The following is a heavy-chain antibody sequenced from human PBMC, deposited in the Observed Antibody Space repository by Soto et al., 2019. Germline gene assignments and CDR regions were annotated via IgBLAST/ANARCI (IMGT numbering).Heavy chain of an antibody. J-gene: IGHJ4*02. V-gene: IGHV1-2*02. D-gene: IGHD3-3*01. CDR2: THPNNGAT. CDR1: GFSFSDYY. CDR3: AKDGCNFWRGYDSYQFDS. Sequence: QVQMVQSGADVKKPGASVKVSCKTSGFSFSDYYLHWVRQVPGEGLAWMGWTHPNNGATKYSRKFLGRVTMARDPSTNTAYMELSGLRSDYTAVYYCAKDGCNFWRGYDSYQFDSWGQGSLVTVSS.